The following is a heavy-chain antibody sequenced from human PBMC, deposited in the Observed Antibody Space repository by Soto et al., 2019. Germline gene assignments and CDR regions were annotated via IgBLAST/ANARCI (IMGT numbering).Heavy chain of an antibody. CDR3: ARLQLGEGFDY. CDR2: ILHTGGT. D-gene: IGHD1-1*01. CDR1: GASISVGGFS. Sequence: TLSLTCSVSGASISVGGFSWSWIRQPPGKGLEWIGYILHTGGTQYNPSLKSRVSMSVDKSKNQFSLHLTSVTAADTAVYYCARLQLGEGFDYWGQGALVTVYS. V-gene: IGHV4-30-2*01. J-gene: IGHJ4*02.